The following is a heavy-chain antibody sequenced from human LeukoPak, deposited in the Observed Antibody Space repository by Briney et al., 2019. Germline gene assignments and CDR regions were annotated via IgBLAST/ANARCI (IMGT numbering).Heavy chain of an antibody. D-gene: IGHD3-16*01. V-gene: IGHV1-2*02. Sequence: GWINPNSAAPNYAQKFQGRVTITRDTAISTDYMELSRLRSDDTAVYYCARVYVWGSQIDYWGQGTLVTVSS. J-gene: IGHJ4*02. CDR2: INPNSAAP. CDR3: ARVYVWGSQIDY.